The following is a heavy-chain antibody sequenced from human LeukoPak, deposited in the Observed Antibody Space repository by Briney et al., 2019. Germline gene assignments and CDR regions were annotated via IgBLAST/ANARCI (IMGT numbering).Heavy chain of an antibody. CDR3: ARGLVVTGYSGLDV. Sequence: PGGSLRLSCAASGFTFSSYWMHWVRQAPGKGLVWVSRIRPDGSGSSNADSVKGRFTISRDSAKNTLYLQMNSLRAEDTAVYYCARGLVVTGYSGLDVWGQGTTVTVSS. V-gene: IGHV3-74*01. CDR2: IRPDGSGS. D-gene: IGHD2-21*02. J-gene: IGHJ6*02. CDR1: GFTFSSYW.